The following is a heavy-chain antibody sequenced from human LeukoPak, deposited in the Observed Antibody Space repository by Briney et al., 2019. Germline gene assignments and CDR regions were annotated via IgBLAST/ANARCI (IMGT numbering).Heavy chain of an antibody. D-gene: IGHD6-19*01. V-gene: IGHV4-4*07. CDR1: GGSISNYH. CDR3: ARRDISSGWSFDY. CDR2: IHTSGSA. Sequence: SETLSLTCTVSGGSISNYHWSWIRQPAGKGRMGIVQIHTSGSANYNPHLKSGVSMSIDTTEDQVSLTIRSVTAADTAFYYCARRDISSGWSFDYWGQVTLVTVSS. J-gene: IGHJ4*02.